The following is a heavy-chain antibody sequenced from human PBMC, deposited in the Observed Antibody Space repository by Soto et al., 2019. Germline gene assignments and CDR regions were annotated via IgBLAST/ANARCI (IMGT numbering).Heavy chain of an antibody. V-gene: IGHV4-31*01. CDR3: ARATPDDAVDH. Sequence: SETLSLTCTVSGDSISRGYYWSWIRQHPGKGLQWLGYISYSGSPYYNPSLKSQISISADTSKNQFSLRLTSVTAADTAVYYCARATPDDAVDHWGQGSLVTVSS. J-gene: IGHJ4*02. CDR2: ISYSGSP. CDR1: GDSISRGYY.